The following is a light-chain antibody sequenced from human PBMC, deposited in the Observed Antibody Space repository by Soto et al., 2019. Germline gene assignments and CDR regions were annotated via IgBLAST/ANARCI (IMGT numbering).Light chain of an antibody. CDR3: SSFTSSSTFV. CDR2: EVS. CDR1: SSDVGGYNY. J-gene: IGLJ1*01. V-gene: IGLV2-14*01. Sequence: QSVLTQPASVSVTPGQLITVSCTGTSSDVGGYNYASWYQQNPGKAPKLMVHEVSNRPSGVSNRFSGSKSGNTASLTISGLQAEDEADYYCSSFTSSSTFVFGTGTKVTVL.